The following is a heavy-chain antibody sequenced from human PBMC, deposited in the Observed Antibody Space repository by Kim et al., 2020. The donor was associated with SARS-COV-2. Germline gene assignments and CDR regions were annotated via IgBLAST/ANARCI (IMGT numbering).Heavy chain of an antibody. J-gene: IGHJ5*02. CDR2: IYYSGST. Sequence: SETLSLTCTVSGGSISSGGYYWSWIRQHPGKGLEWIGYIYYSGSTYYNPSLKSRVTISVDTSKNRFSLKLSSVTAADTAVYYCARDFRQYSSGWSSPFDPWGQGTLVTVSS. D-gene: IGHD6-19*01. CDR1: GGSISSGGYY. V-gene: IGHV4-31*03. CDR3: ARDFRQYSSGWSSPFDP.